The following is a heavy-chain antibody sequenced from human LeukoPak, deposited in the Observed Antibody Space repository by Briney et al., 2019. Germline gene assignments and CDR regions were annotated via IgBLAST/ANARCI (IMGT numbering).Heavy chain of an antibody. J-gene: IGHJ4*02. CDR2: IWYDGSNK. V-gene: IGHV3-33*01. D-gene: IGHD1-26*01. CDR1: GFXFSSYG. Sequence: PGGSLRLSCAASGFXFSSYGMHWVRQAPGKGLEWVAVIWYDGSNKYYADSVKGRFTISRDNSKNTLYLQMNSLRAEDTAVYYCARDSDSAAELAYWGQGTLVTVSS. CDR3: ARDSDSAAELAY.